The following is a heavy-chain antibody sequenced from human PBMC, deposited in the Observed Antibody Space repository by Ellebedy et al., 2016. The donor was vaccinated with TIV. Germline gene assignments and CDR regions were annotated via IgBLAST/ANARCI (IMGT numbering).Heavy chain of an antibody. CDR2: LSGSGGST. J-gene: IGHJ4*02. Sequence: GGSLRLXCVVSGFDFNAHYMSWVRQAPGKGPEWVASLSGSGGSTNYAESVRGRFTISRDNSKNTLYLQMHDLRVEDRGIYYCAILHPYARWGQGSLVTVSS. CDR3: AILHPYAR. D-gene: IGHD2-2*01. CDR1: GFDFNAHY. V-gene: IGHV3-23*01.